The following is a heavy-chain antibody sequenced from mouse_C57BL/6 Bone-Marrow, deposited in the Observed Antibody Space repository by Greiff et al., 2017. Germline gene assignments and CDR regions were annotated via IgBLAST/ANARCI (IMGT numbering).Heavy chain of an antibody. CDR3: ARWNDYGNWYFDV. Sequence: VQLQQPGAELVKPGASVKLSCKASGYTFTSYWMHWVKQRPGQGLEWIGMIHPNSGSTNYNEKFKSKATLTVDKASSTAYMQLSSLTSEDSAVYDCARWNDYGNWYFDVWGTGTTVTVSS. J-gene: IGHJ1*03. CDR2: IHPNSGST. V-gene: IGHV1-64*01. CDR1: GYTFTSYW. D-gene: IGHD2-1*01.